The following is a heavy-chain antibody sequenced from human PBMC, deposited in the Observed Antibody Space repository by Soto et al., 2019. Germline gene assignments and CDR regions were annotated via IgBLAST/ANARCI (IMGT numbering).Heavy chain of an antibody. D-gene: IGHD5-18*01. CDR2: IYYSGNT. V-gene: IGHV4-61*01. CDR3: ARIPVDTSIIYWCGP. J-gene: IGHJ5*01. CDR1: GDSVTSGNYY. Sequence: SETLSLTCTVSGDSVTSGNYYWSWIRQPPGKGLEWIGYIYYSGNTNYSPSLKSRVTMSLDRSNNQCSLSLSSVTAADTAVYYCARIPVDTSIIYWCGPCGQLILVTASS.